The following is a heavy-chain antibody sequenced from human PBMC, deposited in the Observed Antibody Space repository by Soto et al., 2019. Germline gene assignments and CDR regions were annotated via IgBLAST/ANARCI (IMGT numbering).Heavy chain of an antibody. J-gene: IGHJ4*02. CDR3: ARDPPSHYDSGHNFDY. V-gene: IGHV1-69*13. CDR2: IIPIFGTA. D-gene: IGHD3-9*01. CDR1: GYTFSSYA. Sequence: QVQLVQSGAEVKKAGASVKVSCKASGYTFSSYAISWVRQAPGQGLEWMGGIIPIFGTANYAQKFQGRVTITADESTSTAYMELSSLRSEDTAVYYCARDPPSHYDSGHNFDYWGQGTLVTVSS.